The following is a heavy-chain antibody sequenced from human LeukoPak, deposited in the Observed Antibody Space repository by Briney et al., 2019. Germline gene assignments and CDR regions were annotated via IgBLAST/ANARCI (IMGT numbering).Heavy chain of an antibody. D-gene: IGHD6-19*01. CDR3: ARVGGSGSTGLDY. Sequence: SETVSLTCTVSGGSMSNYYWSWIRQSPGKGLEWIGYIYYSGSTNYNPSLKSRVTISVDTSKNQFSLKLSSVTAADTAVYYCARVGGSGSTGLDYWGQGTLVTVS. CDR1: GGSMSNYY. CDR2: IYYSGST. J-gene: IGHJ4*02. V-gene: IGHV4-59*01.